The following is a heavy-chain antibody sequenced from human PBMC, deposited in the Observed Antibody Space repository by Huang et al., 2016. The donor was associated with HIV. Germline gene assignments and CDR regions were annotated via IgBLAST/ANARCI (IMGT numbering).Heavy chain of an antibody. D-gene: IGHD3-22*01. CDR1: GYTFTNYG. V-gene: IGHV1-18*04. CDR2: SSTHDGHP. J-gene: IGHJ6*02. CDR3: ARVYYYDSSGYYGFSFYYGMDV. Sequence: QVQLVQSGAEVKKPGASVKVSCKPSGYTFTNYGISWVRQAPGQGLEWMGWSSTHDGHPNYAQKFQGRVTMTTDTSTSTAYMELRSLRSDDTAVYYCARVYYYDSSGYYGFSFYYGMDVWGQGTTVTVSS.